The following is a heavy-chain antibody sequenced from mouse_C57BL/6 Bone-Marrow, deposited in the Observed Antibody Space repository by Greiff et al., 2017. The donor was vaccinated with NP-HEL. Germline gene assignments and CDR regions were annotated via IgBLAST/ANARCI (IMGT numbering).Heavy chain of an antibody. Sequence: VQLQQSGPGLVKPSQSLSLTCSVTGYSITSGYYWNWIRQFPGNKLEWMGYISYDGSNNYNPSLKNRISITRDTSKNQFFLKLNSVTTEDTATYYCARDYDRAWFAYWGQGTLVTVSA. CDR1: GYSITSGYY. CDR3: ARDYDRAWFAY. J-gene: IGHJ3*01. V-gene: IGHV3-6*01. D-gene: IGHD2-3*01. CDR2: ISYDGSN.